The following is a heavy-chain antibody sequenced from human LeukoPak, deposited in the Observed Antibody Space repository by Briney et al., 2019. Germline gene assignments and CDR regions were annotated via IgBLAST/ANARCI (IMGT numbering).Heavy chain of an antibody. J-gene: IGHJ6*02. Sequence: GGSLRLSCAASGFTFSSYEMNWVRQAPGKGLEWVSYISSSGSTIYYADSVKGRFTISRDNAKNSLYLQMNSLRAEDTAVYYCAREGQQLATWYYGMDVWGQGTTVTVSS. CDR1: GFTFSSYE. V-gene: IGHV3-48*03. D-gene: IGHD6-13*01. CDR3: AREGQQLATWYYGMDV. CDR2: ISSSGSTI.